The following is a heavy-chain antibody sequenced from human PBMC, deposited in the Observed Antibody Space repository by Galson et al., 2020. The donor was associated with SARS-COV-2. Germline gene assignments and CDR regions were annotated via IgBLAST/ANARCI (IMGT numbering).Heavy chain of an antibody. Sequence: GGSLRLSCAASGLTLSSYWMTWVRQAPGKGPEWVANINHDGSKTYYVDSVKGRFTISRDNAKNSLYLEINNLRVEDTAMYYCARGGADSAWYLIYWGQGTLVTVSS. CDR2: INHDGSKT. CDR1: GLTLSSYW. V-gene: IGHV3-7*01. J-gene: IGHJ4*02. D-gene: IGHD6-19*01. CDR3: ARGGADSAWYLIY.